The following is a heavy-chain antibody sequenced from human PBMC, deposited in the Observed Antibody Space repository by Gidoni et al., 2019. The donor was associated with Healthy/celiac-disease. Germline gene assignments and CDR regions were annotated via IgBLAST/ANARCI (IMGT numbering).Heavy chain of an antibody. CDR1: GFTFSSYS. CDR3: AGGSGSYYNLFDY. J-gene: IGHJ4*02. D-gene: IGHD3-10*01. V-gene: IGHV3-48*02. CDR2: ISSSSSTI. Sequence: EVQLVESGGGLVQPGGSLILSCAASGFTFSSYSMNWVRQAPGKGLEWVSYISSSSSTIYYADSVKGRFTISRDNAKNSLYLQMNSLRDEDTAVYYCAGGSGSYYNLFDYWGQGTLVTVSS.